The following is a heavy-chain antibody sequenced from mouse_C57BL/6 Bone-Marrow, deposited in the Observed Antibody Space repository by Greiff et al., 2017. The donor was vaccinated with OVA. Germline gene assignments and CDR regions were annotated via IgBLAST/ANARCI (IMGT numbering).Heavy chain of an antibody. Sequence: VQLKESGAELVRPGASVKLSCTASGFNIKDDYMHWVKQRPEQGLEWIGWIDPENGDTEYASKFQGKATITADTSSNTAYLQLSSLTSEDTAVYYCTTTPLGDYYGSEIDYWGQGTTLTVSS. D-gene: IGHD1-1*01. CDR3: TTTPLGDYYGSEIDY. J-gene: IGHJ2*01. CDR2: IDPENGDT. CDR1: GFNIKDDY. V-gene: IGHV14-4*01.